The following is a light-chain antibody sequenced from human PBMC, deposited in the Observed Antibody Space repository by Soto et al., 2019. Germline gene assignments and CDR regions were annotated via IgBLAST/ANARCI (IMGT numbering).Light chain of an antibody. CDR2: SNN. J-gene: IGLJ3*02. CDR3: AAWDASLNAWV. CDR1: SSNIGSNS. Sequence: QSVLTQPPSESGTPGQRVTISCSGSSSNIGSNSVSWFQQLPGTAPKLLISSNNQRPSGVPDRFSSSKSGTSASLAISGLQSEDEADYFCAAWDASLNAWVFGGGTKVTVL. V-gene: IGLV1-44*01.